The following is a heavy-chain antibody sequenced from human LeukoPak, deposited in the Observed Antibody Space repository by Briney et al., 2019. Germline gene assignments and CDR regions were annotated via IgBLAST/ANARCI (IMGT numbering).Heavy chain of an antibody. Sequence: ASVKVSCKASGYTFTSYDINWVRQATGQGLEWMGWINPNSGGTNYAQKFQGWVTMTRDTSISTAYMELSRLRSDDTAVYYCARDLLSSGYLSPYWYFDLWGRGTLVTVSS. J-gene: IGHJ2*01. V-gene: IGHV1-2*04. D-gene: IGHD3-22*01. CDR3: ARDLLSSGYLSPYWYFDL. CDR1: GYTFTSYD. CDR2: INPNSGGT.